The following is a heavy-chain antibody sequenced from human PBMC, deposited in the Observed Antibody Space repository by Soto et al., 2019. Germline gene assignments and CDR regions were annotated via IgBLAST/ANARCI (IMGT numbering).Heavy chain of an antibody. D-gene: IGHD6-19*01. CDR1: GFTFENYA. J-gene: IGHJ6*02. CDR3: AKDLKGLDYYFGMDV. CDR2: IRWNSASI. V-gene: IGHV3-9*01. Sequence: SLRLSCAASGFTFENYAMHWVRQAPGKGLEWVSGIRWNSASIDYADSVKGRFTISRDNAKNSLYLQMNSLRPEDTALYYCAKDLKGLDYYFGMDVWGQGTTVTVSS.